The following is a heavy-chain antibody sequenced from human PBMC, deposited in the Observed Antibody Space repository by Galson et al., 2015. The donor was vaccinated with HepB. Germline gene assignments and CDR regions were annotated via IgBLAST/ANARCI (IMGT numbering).Heavy chain of an antibody. Sequence: SLRLSCAASGFIFSNYGMHWVRQAPGKGLEWVGVISYDGSNKYYADLVKGRFTISRDNSKNTVYLQMNSLRAEDTAVYYCAKEYNNWNYFEYWGPGTPVTVSS. J-gene: IGHJ4*02. V-gene: IGHV3-30*18. CDR2: ISYDGSNK. CDR3: AKEYNNWNYFEY. CDR1: GFIFSNYG. D-gene: IGHD1-14*01.